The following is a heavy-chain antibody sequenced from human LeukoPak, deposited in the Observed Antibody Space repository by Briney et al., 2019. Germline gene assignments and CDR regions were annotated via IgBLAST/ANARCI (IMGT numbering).Heavy chain of an antibody. J-gene: IGHJ4*02. CDR1: GYSISSGYY. CDR3: ASSVVGATTSDY. CDR2: IYHSGST. Sequence: SETLSLTCTVSGYSISSGYYWGWIRQPPGKGLEWIGSIYHSGSTYYNPSLKSRVTISVDTSKNQFSLKLSSVTAADTAVYYCASSVVGATTSDYWGQGTLVTVSS. V-gene: IGHV4-38-2*02. D-gene: IGHD1-26*01.